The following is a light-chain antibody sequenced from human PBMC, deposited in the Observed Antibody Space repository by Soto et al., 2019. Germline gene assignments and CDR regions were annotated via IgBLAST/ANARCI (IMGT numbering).Light chain of an antibody. CDR2: GAS. CDR1: RSVSSN. CDR3: HQYNNWPLT. J-gene: IGKJ3*01. Sequence: EIVMTQSPATLSVSPGERATLSCRASRSVSSNLAWYQQKPGQAPRLLIYGASTRATGIPARFSGSGSGTEFTLTISTLQSEDFAIYYCHQYNNWPLTFGPGTKVDIK. V-gene: IGKV3-15*01.